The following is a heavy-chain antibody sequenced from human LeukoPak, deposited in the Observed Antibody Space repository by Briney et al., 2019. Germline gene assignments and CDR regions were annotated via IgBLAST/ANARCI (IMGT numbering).Heavy chain of an antibody. D-gene: IGHD1-26*01. V-gene: IGHV4-4*07. CDR1: GGSISIYY. CDR2: IYTSGST. Sequence: PSETLSHTCTVSGGSISIYYWSWIRQPAGKGLEWIGRIYTSGSTNYNPSLKSRVTMSVDTSKNQFSLKLSSVTAADTAVYYCARADGTGATRAAFDIWGQGTMVTVSS. J-gene: IGHJ3*02. CDR3: ARADGTGATRAAFDI.